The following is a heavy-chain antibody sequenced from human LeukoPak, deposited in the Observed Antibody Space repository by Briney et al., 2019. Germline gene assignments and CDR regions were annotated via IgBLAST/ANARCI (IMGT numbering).Heavy chain of an antibody. D-gene: IGHD1-1*01. V-gene: IGHV3-21*01. Sequence: PGGSLRLSCAASGFSFSNYTMNWVRQAPGKGLEWVSLISSSSVYISYEDSVKGRFTISRDTAKNSLYLQMNSLRAEDTALYYCARDMEPDAFDIWGQGTMVTVSS. CDR1: GFSFSNYT. CDR2: ISSSSVYI. J-gene: IGHJ3*02. CDR3: ARDMEPDAFDI.